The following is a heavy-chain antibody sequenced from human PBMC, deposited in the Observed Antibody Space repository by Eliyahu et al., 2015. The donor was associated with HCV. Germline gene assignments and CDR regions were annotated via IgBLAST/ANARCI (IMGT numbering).Heavy chain of an antibody. Sequence: EVQLVESGGGLVQPGGSLRLSCAAXGFTFXSYEMNWVRQAPGKGLEWVSYISSSGTTIYYADSVKGRFTISRDNAKKSVYLQMNSLRAEDTAVYYCARDDWVSVLNYWYFDLWGRGTLVTVSS. D-gene: IGHD3-9*01. CDR1: GFTFXSYE. CDR3: ARDDWVSVLNYWYFDL. V-gene: IGHV3-48*03. J-gene: IGHJ2*01. CDR2: ISSSGTTI.